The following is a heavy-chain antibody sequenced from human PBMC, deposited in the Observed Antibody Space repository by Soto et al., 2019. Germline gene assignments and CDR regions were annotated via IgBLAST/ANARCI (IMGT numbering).Heavy chain of an antibody. J-gene: IGHJ4*02. CDR2: ISAYNGNT. Sequence: ASVKVSCKASGYTFTCYGISWVRQAPGQGLEWMGWISAYNGNTNYAQKLQGRVTMTTDTSTSTAYMELRSLRSDDTAVYYCARGTNYGDYRSYYFDYWGQATLVTVSS. CDR1: GYTFTCYG. V-gene: IGHV1-18*01. CDR3: ARGTNYGDYRSYYFDY. D-gene: IGHD4-17*01.